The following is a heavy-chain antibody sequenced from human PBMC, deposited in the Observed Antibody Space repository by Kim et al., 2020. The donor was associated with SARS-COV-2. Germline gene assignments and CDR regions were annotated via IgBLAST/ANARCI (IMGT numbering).Heavy chain of an antibody. Sequence: GGSLRLSCAASGFTFSSYEMNWVRQAPGKGLEWVSYISSSGSTIYYADSVKGRFTISRDNAKNSLYLQMNSLRAEDTAVYYCARSITMVRGVIIFYYYGMDVWGQGTTVTVSS. D-gene: IGHD3-10*01. CDR2: ISSSGSTI. CDR3: ARSITMVRGVIIFYYYGMDV. CDR1: GFTFSSYE. V-gene: IGHV3-48*03. J-gene: IGHJ6*02.